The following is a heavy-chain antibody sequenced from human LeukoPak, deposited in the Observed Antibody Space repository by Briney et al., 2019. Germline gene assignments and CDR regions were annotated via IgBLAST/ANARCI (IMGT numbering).Heavy chain of an antibody. CDR3: ARSSARGAFDI. CDR1: GFTFSSYS. D-gene: IGHD2-2*01. V-gene: IGHV3-30*03. Sequence: GGSLRLSCAASGFTFSSYSMNWVRQAPGKGLEWVAVISYDGSNKYYADSVKGRFTISRDNSKNTLYLQMNSLRAEDTAVYYCARSSARGAFDIWGQGTMVTVSS. J-gene: IGHJ3*02. CDR2: ISYDGSNK.